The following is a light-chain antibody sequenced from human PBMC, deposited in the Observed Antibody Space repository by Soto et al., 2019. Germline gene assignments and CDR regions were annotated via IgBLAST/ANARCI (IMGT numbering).Light chain of an antibody. CDR2: EVS. V-gene: IGLV2-8*01. Sequence: QSALTQPPSAPGSPGQSVTISCTGTSSDVGGYNFVSWYQQHPGQAPKLMIYEVSERPAGVPDRFSGSKSGNTASLTVSGLPAEDEADYYCSLYAGSNIVVFGGGTKLTVL. CDR3: SLYAGSNIVV. J-gene: IGLJ2*01. CDR1: SSDVGGYNF.